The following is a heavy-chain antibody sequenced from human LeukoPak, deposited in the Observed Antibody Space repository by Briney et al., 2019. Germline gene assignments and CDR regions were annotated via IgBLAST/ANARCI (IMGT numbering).Heavy chain of an antibody. CDR1: GFTFSSYA. CDR2: ISYDGSNK. Sequence: PGGSLRLSCAASGFTFSSYAMHWVRQAPGKGLEWVAVISYDGSNKYHADSVKGRFTISRDNSKNTLYLQINSLRAEDTAVYYCARLPSNGDYGYFDYWGQGTLVTVSS. CDR3: ARLPSNGDYGYFDY. V-gene: IGHV3-30-3*01. D-gene: IGHD4-17*01. J-gene: IGHJ4*02.